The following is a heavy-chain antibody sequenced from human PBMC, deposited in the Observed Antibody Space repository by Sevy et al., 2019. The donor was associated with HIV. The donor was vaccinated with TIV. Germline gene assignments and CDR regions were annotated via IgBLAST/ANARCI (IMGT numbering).Heavy chain of an antibody. V-gene: IGHV3-21*01. J-gene: IGHJ6*02. CDR2: ISSSSSYI. CDR1: GFIFSNYN. D-gene: IGHD3-9*01. Sequence: GGSLRLSCAASGFIFSNYNMNWVRQAPGKGLEWVSSISSSSSYIYYADSVKGRFTISRDNAKNSLYLQMNSLRAEDTAVYYCARDNGEKYYDILTGYNRHGMDVRGQGTTVTVSS. CDR3: ARDNGEKYYDILTGYNRHGMDV.